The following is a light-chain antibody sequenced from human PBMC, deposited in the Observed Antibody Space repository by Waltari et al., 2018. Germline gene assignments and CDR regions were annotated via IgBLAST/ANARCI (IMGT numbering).Light chain of an antibody. V-gene: IGLV2-14*03. CDR2: DVS. J-gene: IGLJ1*01. Sequence: QSALTQPASVSGSPGQSITISCTGTSSDVGGYNYVSWYQQHPGNAPKLMIYDVSNGPSGVSNRFSGSKSGNTASLTISGLQAEDEVDYYCSSYTSSSSYVFGTGTKVTVL. CDR3: SSYTSSSSYV. CDR1: SSDVGGYNY.